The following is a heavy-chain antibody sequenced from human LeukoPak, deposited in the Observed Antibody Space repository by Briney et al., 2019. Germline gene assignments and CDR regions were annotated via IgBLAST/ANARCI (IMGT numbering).Heavy chain of an antibody. CDR2: IYYYGNT. V-gene: IGHV4-59*01. D-gene: IGHD6-6*01. Sequence: SETLSLTCTVSGGSISTYYWSWIRQSPGKGLEWIGFIYYYGNTYYNPSLKSRVTISEDTSKNQLSLKLSSVTAADTAVYYCARAAQVTGRPNLGGHFDYWGQGTLVTVSS. J-gene: IGHJ4*02. CDR3: ARAAQVTGRPNLGGHFDY. CDR1: GGSISTYY.